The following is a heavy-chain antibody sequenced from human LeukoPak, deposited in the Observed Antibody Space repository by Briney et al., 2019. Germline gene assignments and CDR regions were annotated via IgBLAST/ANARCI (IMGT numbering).Heavy chain of an antibody. V-gene: IGHV1-69*13. J-gene: IGHJ5*02. CDR3: ARGGYSGSYPDWFDP. D-gene: IGHD1-26*01. CDR1: GYTFTSYG. CDR2: IIPIFGTA. Sequence: ASVTVSCKASGYTFTSYGISWVRQAPGQGLEWMGGIIPIFGTANYAQKFQGRVTITADESTSTAYMELGSLRSEDTAVYYCARGGYSGSYPDWFDPWGQGTLVTVSS.